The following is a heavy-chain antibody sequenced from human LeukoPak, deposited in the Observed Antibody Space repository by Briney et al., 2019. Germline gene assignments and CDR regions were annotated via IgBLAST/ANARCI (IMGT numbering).Heavy chain of an antibody. D-gene: IGHD5-18*01. J-gene: IGHJ4*02. CDR2: IYYSGST. CDR1: GGSISSSSYY. V-gene: IGHV4-39*01. CDR3: ARLPGYSYGQTFDY. Sequence: SETLSLTCTVWGGSISSSSYYWGWIRQPPGKGLEWIGSIYYSGSTYYNPSLKSRVTISVDTSKNQFSLKLSSVTAADTAVYYCARLPGYSYGQTFDYWGQGTLVTVSS.